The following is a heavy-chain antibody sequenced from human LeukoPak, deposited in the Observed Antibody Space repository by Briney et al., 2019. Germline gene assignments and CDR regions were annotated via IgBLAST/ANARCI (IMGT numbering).Heavy chain of an antibody. V-gene: IGHV3-23*01. CDR2: ISGSAYTT. D-gene: IGHD2-8*01. Sequence: GGSLRLSCATSGFNFRTYGMSWIRQAPGKGLEWDAGISGSAYTTHYAGSVKGRFTISRDNSKNTLFLQMDSLRVEDTAVYYCAKLPIMLALNRVEFWSQGSLVTVTS. CDR3: AKLPIMLALNRVEF. CDR1: GFNFRTYG. J-gene: IGHJ4*02.